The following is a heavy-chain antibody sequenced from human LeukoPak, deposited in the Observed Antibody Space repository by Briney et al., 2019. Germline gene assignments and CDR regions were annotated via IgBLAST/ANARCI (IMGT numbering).Heavy chain of an antibody. J-gene: IGHJ4*02. CDR2: MNPNSGNT. D-gene: IGHD2-15*01. V-gene: IGHV1-8*01. CDR3: ARASRRGVAAADY. Sequence: ASVKVPCKASGYTFTSYDINWVRQATGQGLEWMRWMNPNSGNTGYAQKFQGRVTMTRNTSISTAYMELSSLRSEDTAVYYCARASRRGVAAADYWGQGTLVTVSS. CDR1: GYTFTSYD.